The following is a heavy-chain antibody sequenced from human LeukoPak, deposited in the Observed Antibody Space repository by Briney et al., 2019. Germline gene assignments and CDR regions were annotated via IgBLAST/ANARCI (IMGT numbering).Heavy chain of an antibody. Sequence: PGRSLRLSCAASRFTFRSYGMHWVRQAPGKGLGWVAVIWYDGSNKYYADSVEGRFIISRDNSKSTLYLQMDSLRAEDTAVYFCTRDISSSRFDFWGQGTQVIVSS. D-gene: IGHD6-6*01. CDR3: TRDISSSRFDF. CDR1: RFTFRSYG. J-gene: IGHJ4*02. CDR2: IWYDGSNK. V-gene: IGHV3-33*01.